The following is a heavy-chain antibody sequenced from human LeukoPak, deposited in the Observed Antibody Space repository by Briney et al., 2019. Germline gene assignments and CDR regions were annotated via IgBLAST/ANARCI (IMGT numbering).Heavy chain of an antibody. V-gene: IGHV3-21*01. CDR1: GFTFDDYG. CDR3: ARHYYDSSGYYYYYYMDV. J-gene: IGHJ6*03. Sequence: PGGSLRLSCAASGFTFDDYGMSWVRQAPGKGLEWVSGISRTSTYIYYADSVQGRFTISRDNAKNSLYLQMDSLRAEDTAVYYCARHYYDSSGYYYYYYMDVWGKGTTVTISS. D-gene: IGHD3-22*01. CDR2: ISRTSTYI.